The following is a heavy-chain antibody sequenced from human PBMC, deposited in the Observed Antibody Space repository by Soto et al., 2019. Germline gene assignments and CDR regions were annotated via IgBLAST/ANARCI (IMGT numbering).Heavy chain of an antibody. CDR1: GGSISSYY. V-gene: IGHV4-59*08. CDR2: IYYSGST. Sequence: SETLSLTCTVSGGSISSYYWSWIRQPPGKGLEWIGYIYYSGSTNYNPSLKSRVTISVDTSKNQFSLKLSSVTAADTAVYYCARQRDDSSSWFLDYYYYYYMAVWGKGTTVTVFS. CDR3: ARQRDDSSSWFLDYYYYYYMAV. D-gene: IGHD6-13*01. J-gene: IGHJ6*03.